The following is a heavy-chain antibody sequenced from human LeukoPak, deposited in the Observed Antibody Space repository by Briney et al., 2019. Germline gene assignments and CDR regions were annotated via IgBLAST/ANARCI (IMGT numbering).Heavy chain of an antibody. CDR1: GFTFSSYS. CDR2: ISSSSSYI. D-gene: IGHD6-19*01. J-gene: IGHJ4*02. Sequence: PGGSLRLSCAASGFTFSSYSMNWVRQAPGKGLEWVSSISSSSSYIYYADSVKGRFTISRDHAKNSLYLQMNSLRAEDTAVYYCAREDSSGWAGVYYFNYWGQGTLVTVSS. V-gene: IGHV3-21*01. CDR3: AREDSSGWAGVYYFNY.